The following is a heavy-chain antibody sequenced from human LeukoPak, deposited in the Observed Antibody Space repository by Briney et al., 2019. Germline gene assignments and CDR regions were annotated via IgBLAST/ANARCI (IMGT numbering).Heavy chain of an antibody. V-gene: IGHV3-48*02. J-gene: IGHJ4*02. Sequence: PGGCLRLSCEVDGFTFSSYAMNWGRQGPGKGLDWGSYITSSGKTIYYADSVKGRFAISRDNAKNSLYLQMNSLRDEDTAVYYCASDYKYAFDYWGQGTLVAVSP. D-gene: IGHD2-8*01. CDR3: ASDYKYAFDY. CDR2: ITSSGKTI. CDR1: GFTFSSYA.